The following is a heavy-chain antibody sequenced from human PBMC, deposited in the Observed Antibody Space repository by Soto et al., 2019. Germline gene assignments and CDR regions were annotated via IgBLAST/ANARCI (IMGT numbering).Heavy chain of an antibody. CDR3: AKTMSRLGGYDLNWLAP. D-gene: IGHD5-12*01. V-gene: IGHV3-23*01. CDR1: GFIFSDYA. J-gene: IGHJ5*02. CDR2: ISGTRGRHRNT. Sequence: EVHLLESGGNLVQPGMSLRLSCAASGFIFSDYAMTWVRQAPGKGLEWVSTISGTRGRHRNTFYTASVKGRFTVTRDNSKNTLVLEMNSLRVEDTAVYYCAKTMSRLGGYDLNWLAPLGQGTLVTVSS.